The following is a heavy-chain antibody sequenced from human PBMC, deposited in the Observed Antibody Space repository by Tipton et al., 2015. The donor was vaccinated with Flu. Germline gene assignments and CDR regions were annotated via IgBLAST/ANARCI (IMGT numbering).Heavy chain of an antibody. CDR3: ARYGSGSSRYYYYYYMDV. Sequence: SLRLSCAASGFTFSSYGMHWVRQAPGKGLEWVAVIWYDGSNKYYADSVKGRFTISRDNSKNTLYLQMNSLRAEDTAVYYCARYGSGSSRYYYYYYMDVWGKGTTVTVSS. CDR1: GFTFSSYG. CDR2: IWYDGSNK. J-gene: IGHJ6*03. V-gene: IGHV3-33*08. D-gene: IGHD3-10*01.